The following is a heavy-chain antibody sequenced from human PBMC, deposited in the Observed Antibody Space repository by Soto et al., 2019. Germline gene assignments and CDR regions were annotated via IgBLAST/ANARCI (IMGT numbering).Heavy chain of an antibody. J-gene: IGHJ4*02. D-gene: IGHD3-22*01. CDR3: ARSTTYYHDSSGYFDF. V-gene: IGHV4-61*01. CDR2: KYYSGST. CDR1: GGSVSSGCHY. Sequence: SETLSLTCTVSGGSVSSGCHYWSWIRQSPGKGLEWIGYKYYSGSTNYNPSLKIRVTISVDTSKNQFSLKLSSVTAADTAVYYCARSTTYYHDSSGYFDFWGQGTLVTVS.